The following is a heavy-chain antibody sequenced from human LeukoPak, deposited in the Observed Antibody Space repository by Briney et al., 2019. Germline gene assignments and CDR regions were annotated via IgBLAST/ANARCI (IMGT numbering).Heavy chain of an antibody. J-gene: IGHJ3*02. Sequence: SETLSLTCTVSGDSISRFYWSWIRQPPGKGLEWIGDIYYSGSTDYNPSLKSRVTISVDRSKNQFSLKLSSVTAADTAVFYRARRPVDYTSSDHAFDIWGQGTMVTVSS. CDR1: GDSISRFY. V-gene: IGHV4-59*01. CDR2: IYYSGST. D-gene: IGHD2-2*02. CDR3: ARRPVDYTSSDHAFDI.